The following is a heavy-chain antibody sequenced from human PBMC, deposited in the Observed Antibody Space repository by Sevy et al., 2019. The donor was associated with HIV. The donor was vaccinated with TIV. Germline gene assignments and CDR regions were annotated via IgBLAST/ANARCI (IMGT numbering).Heavy chain of an antibody. CDR1: GFTFSSYA. CDR2: ISASGGST. Sequence: GGSLRLSCAASGFTFSSYAMSWVRQAPGKGLEWVSAISASGGSTYYADSVKGRFTISRDNSKNTLYLQMNSLRAEDTAVYYSAKDRGERYYDSSGYYHLDYWGQGTLVTVSS. V-gene: IGHV3-23*01. CDR3: AKDRGERYYDSSGYYHLDY. J-gene: IGHJ4*02. D-gene: IGHD3-22*01.